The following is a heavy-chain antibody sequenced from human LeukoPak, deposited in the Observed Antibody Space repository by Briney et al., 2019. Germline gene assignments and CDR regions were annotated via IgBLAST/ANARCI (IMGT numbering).Heavy chain of an antibody. CDR3: ARDEVWGRVATIIVQDWFDP. D-gene: IGHD5-12*01. J-gene: IGHJ5*02. Sequence: ASVKVSCKASGYTFTSYGISWVRQAPGQGLEWMGWISGYNGNTKYAQKLQGRVTMTRDTSTSTAYMELRSLRSDDTAVYYCARDEVWGRVATIIVQDWFDPWGQGTLVTVSS. CDR1: GYTFTSYG. V-gene: IGHV1-18*04. CDR2: ISGYNGNT.